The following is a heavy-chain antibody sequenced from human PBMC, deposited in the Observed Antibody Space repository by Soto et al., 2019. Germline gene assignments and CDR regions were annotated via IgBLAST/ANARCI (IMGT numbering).Heavy chain of an antibody. Sequence: QVQLQESGPGLVKPSETLSLTCTVSGGSISDYYWSWIRQPPGKGLEWIGYMYYSGSTKYNPSLKSRVSMSLDMSKNQFSLKLSSVTAADTAVYYCARDLGSLERLVYWGQGTLVTVSS. CDR2: MYYSGST. V-gene: IGHV4-59*01. J-gene: IGHJ1*01. CDR1: GGSISDYY. CDR3: ARDLGSLERLVY. D-gene: IGHD1-1*01.